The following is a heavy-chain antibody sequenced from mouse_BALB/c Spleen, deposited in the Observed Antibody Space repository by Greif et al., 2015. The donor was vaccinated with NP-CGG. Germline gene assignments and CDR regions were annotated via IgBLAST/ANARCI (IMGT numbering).Heavy chain of an antibody. Sequence: EVKLVESGGGLVQPGGSLRLSCATSGFTFSDFYMEWVRQPPGKRLEWIAASRNKANDYTAEYGASVKGRFIVSRDTSQSILYLQMNALSAEDTAIYYCARDDGYYWYFDVWGAGTTVTVSS. CDR3: ARDDGYYWYFDV. CDR1: GFTFSDFY. J-gene: IGHJ1*01. CDR2: SRNKANDYTA. D-gene: IGHD2-2*01. V-gene: IGHV7-1*02.